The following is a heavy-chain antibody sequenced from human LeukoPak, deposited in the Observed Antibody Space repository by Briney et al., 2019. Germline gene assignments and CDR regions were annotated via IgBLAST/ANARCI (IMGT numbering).Heavy chain of an antibody. J-gene: IGHJ4*02. CDR1: GGSFSGYY. V-gene: IGHV4-59*10. CDR2: IYTSGST. Sequence: SETLSLTCAVYGGSFSGYYWSWIRQPPGKGLEWIGRIYTSGSTNYNPSLQSRVTISVDTSKNQFSLKLSSVTAADTAVYYCARNDRYYFDYWGQGTLVTVSS. D-gene: IGHD3-16*01. CDR3: ARNDRYYFDY.